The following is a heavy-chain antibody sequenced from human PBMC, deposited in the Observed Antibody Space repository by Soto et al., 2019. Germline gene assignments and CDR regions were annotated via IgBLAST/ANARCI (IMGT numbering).Heavy chain of an antibody. D-gene: IGHD2-8*01. J-gene: IGHJ4*02. CDR1: GFTFTSSA. Sequence: SVKVSCKASGFTFTSSAFQWVRQARGQRLEWIGWTAVGSGYTNYAQRFQDRVTLTRDMSTATTYMELSRLTSEDTAIYYCAADATAWQQMVPSDYWGQGTLVTVSS. V-gene: IGHV1-58*01. CDR3: AADATAWQQMVPSDY. CDR2: TAVGSGYT.